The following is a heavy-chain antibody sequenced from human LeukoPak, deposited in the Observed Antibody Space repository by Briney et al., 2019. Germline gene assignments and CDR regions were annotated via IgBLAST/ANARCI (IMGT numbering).Heavy chain of an antibody. D-gene: IGHD2-21*01. CDR2: INPNSGGT. Sequence: GASVKVSCKASGYTLTGYYMHWVRQAPGQGLEWVGWINPNSGGTNYAQKFQGRVTMTRDTSISTAYIELSRLRSDDTAVYYCASRDCGGDCTSQHWGQGTLVTVSS. CDR1: GYTLTGYY. J-gene: IGHJ1*01. V-gene: IGHV1-2*02. CDR3: ASRDCGGDCTSQH.